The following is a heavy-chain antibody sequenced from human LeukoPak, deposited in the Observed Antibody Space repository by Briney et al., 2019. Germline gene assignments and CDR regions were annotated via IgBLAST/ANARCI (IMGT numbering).Heavy chain of an antibody. J-gene: IGHJ3*02. CDR1: GGFISSYY. Sequence: SETLSLTCTVSGGFISSYYWSWIRQPAGKGLEWIGRIYTSGSTNYNPSLKSRVTISVDTSKNQFSLKLSSVTAADTAVYYCAREYSSSSGAFDIWGQGTMVTVSS. CDR2: IYTSGST. D-gene: IGHD6-6*01. V-gene: IGHV4-4*07. CDR3: AREYSSSSGAFDI.